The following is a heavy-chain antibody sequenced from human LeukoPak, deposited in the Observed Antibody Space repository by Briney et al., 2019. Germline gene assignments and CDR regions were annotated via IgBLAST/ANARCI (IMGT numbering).Heavy chain of an antibody. CDR1: GFTFSSYA. D-gene: IGHD3-9*01. CDR2: ISGSGGST. Sequence: GGSLRLSRAASGFTFSSYAMSWVRQAPGKGLEWVSAISGSGGSTYYADSVKGRFTISRDNSKNTLYLQMNSLRAEDTAVYYCAKELEELRYFDWFSMNFDYWDQGTLVTVSS. CDR3: AKELEELRYFDWFSMNFDY. V-gene: IGHV3-23*01. J-gene: IGHJ4*02.